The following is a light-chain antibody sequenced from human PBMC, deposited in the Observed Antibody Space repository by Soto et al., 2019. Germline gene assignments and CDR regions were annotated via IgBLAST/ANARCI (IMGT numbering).Light chain of an antibody. Sequence: EIVLTQSSGTLSLSPGERATLSCRASQSVSSSYLAWYQQKPGQAPRLLIYGASSRATGIPDRFSGSGSGTDFTLTNSRLEPEDFAVYYCQQYGSSPGTFGQGTKVEIK. V-gene: IGKV3-20*01. CDR3: QQYGSSPGT. CDR1: QSVSSSY. CDR2: GAS. J-gene: IGKJ1*01.